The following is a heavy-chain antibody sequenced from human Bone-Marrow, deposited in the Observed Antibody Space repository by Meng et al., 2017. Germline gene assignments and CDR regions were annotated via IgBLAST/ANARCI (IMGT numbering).Heavy chain of an antibody. J-gene: IGHJ4*02. V-gene: IGHV1-2*06. CDR1: GYTFTGYY. CDR3: ARDWREIAVPRTPTDDY. Sequence: ASVKLSCKASGYTFTGYYIHWVRQAPGQGLEWMGRINPNSGVTNYAQRFQGRVTMIRDTSISTAYMELSWLTSDDTAVYYCARDWREIAVPRTPTDDYWGQGTLVTVSS. CDR2: INPNSGVT. D-gene: IGHD6-19*01.